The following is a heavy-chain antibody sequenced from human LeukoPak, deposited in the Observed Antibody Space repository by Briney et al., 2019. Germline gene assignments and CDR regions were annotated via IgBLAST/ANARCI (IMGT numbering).Heavy chain of an antibody. D-gene: IGHD6-13*01. CDR3: ARAYSSSWYWNWFDP. CDR2: MYFSGST. V-gene: IGHV4-39*07. Sequence: SETLSLTCTVSGGSISRSNWGWIRQPPGKGLEWIGSMYFSGSTYYKPSLKSRVTISVDTSKNQFSLKLTSVTAADTALYYCARAYSSSWYWNWFDPWGQGTLVTVSS. CDR1: GGSISRSN. J-gene: IGHJ5*02.